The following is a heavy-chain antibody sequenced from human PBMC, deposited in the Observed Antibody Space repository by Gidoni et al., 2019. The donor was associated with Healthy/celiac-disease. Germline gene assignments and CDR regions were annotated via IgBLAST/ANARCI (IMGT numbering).Heavy chain of an antibody. CDR2: IIPIFGTA. V-gene: IGHV1-69*01. J-gene: IGHJ4*02. Sequence: QVQLGQSGAEGKKPGCAVKVSGKAYGGSCSSYDISWVRQAPGQGLEWMGVIIPIFGTANYAQQFQGRVTITADESTSTAYMELSSLRSEDTAVYYCASAPGPNYYGSGSPVWGQGTLVTVSS. D-gene: IGHD3-10*01. CDR1: GGSCSSYD. CDR3: ASAPGPNYYGSGSPV.